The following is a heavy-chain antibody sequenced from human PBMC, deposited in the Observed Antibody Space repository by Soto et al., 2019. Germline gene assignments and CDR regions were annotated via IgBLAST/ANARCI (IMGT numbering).Heavy chain of an antibody. Sequence: EVQMLESGGGLARPGESLRLSCVGSEFIFSDYGMTWVRQAPGKGLEWVATISASGGNREYRDSLKGRFTISRDNSKNTLYLQLNGLTADDTAVYYCAKVAGGLGYFDLWGRGILVTVSS. CDR1: EFIFSDYG. CDR2: ISASGGNR. J-gene: IGHJ2*01. CDR3: AKVAGGLGYFDL. V-gene: IGHV3-23*01. D-gene: IGHD7-27*01.